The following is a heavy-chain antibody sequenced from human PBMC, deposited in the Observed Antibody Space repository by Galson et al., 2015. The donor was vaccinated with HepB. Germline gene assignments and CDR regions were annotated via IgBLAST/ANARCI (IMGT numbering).Heavy chain of an antibody. D-gene: IGHD3-16*01. V-gene: IGHV2-5*02. CDR2: IFWDDDK. J-gene: IGHJ3*02. Sequence: PALVKPTQTLTLTCTFSGFSLNTNNVGVGWIRQPPGKALEWLAVIFWDDDKSYSPSLRSRLTITKDTSKNQVVLTMTNMDPVDTSTYYCAHRGDYRTSFNAFDIWGQGTVVTVSS. CDR3: AHRGDYRTSFNAFDI. CDR1: GFSLNTNNVG.